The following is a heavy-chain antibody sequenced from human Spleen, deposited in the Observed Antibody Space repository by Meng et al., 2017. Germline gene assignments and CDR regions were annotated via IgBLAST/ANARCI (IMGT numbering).Heavy chain of an antibody. D-gene: IGHD3-10*01. Sequence: SETLSLTCTVSGGSVSSSSYYWGWIRQPPGKGLEWIGSIYYSGSTYYNPSLKSRVTISVDTSKNQFSLNLRSVTAADTAVYYCARGVRGVLISPFDYWGQGTLVTVSS. CDR1: GGSVSSSSYY. CDR3: ARGVRGVLISPFDY. J-gene: IGHJ4*02. V-gene: IGHV4-39*07. CDR2: IYYSGST.